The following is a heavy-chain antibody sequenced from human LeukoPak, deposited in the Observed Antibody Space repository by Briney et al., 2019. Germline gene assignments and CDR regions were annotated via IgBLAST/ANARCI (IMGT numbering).Heavy chain of an antibody. CDR1: GFIFSNNY. Sequence: PGGSLRLSCVASGFIFSNNYMSWVRQAPGKGLEWVSVLYNAGSTYYADSVKGRFTISRDNSKNTLYLQMNSLRAEDTAVYYCAKDAIWGQGTLVTVSS. CDR3: AKDAI. V-gene: IGHV3-53*01. J-gene: IGHJ4*02. CDR2: LYNAGST.